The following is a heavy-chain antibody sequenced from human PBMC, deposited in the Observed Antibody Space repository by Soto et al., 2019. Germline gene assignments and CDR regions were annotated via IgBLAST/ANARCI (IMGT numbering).Heavy chain of an antibody. V-gene: IGHV3-33*01. CDR3: ARAPRQDIAVAENWFDP. J-gene: IGHJ5*02. CDR2: IWYDGSNK. Sequence: PGGSLRLSCAASGFTFSSYGMHWVRQAPGKGLEWVAVIWYDGSNKYYADSVKGRFTISRDNSKNTLYLQMNSLRAEDTAVYYCARAPRQDIAVAENWFDPWGQGTLVTVSS. CDR1: GFTFSSYG. D-gene: IGHD6-19*01.